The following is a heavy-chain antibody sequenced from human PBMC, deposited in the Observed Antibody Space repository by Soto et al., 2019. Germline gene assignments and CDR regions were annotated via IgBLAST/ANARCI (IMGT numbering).Heavy chain of an antibody. V-gene: IGHV5-10-1*01. CDR3: ASQHGMDF. Sequence: PGESLKISCKGSGYSFTSYWINWVRQMPGKGLEWMGRIDPSDSYTNYSPSFQGHVTISTDKSISTAYLQWSSLRASDTAMYYCASQHGMDFWGQGTKVPGSS. CDR2: IDPSDSYT. CDR1: GYSFTSYW. J-gene: IGHJ6*02. D-gene: IGHD2-2*01.